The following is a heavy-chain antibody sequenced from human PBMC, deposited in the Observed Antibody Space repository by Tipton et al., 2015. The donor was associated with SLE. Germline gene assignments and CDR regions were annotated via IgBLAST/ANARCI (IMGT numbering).Heavy chain of an antibody. CDR3: ATGHFDF. D-gene: IGHD1-1*01. J-gene: IGHJ5*01. CDR1: GGPMGGTSSY. CDR2: IYDEEGS. Sequence: TLSLTCTVSGGPMGGTSSYWSWIRQPAGKRLEWIGRIYDEEGSDYSPSLRSRVAVSMDTSRNQFSLRLKSVTAADTAVYYCATGHFDFWGQGRLVTVSS. V-gene: IGHV4-61*02.